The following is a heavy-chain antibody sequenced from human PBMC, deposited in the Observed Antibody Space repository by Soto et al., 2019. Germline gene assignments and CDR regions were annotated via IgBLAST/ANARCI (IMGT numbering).Heavy chain of an antibody. D-gene: IGHD3-9*01. CDR2: IGSSSSYT. V-gene: IGHV3-11*05. Sequence: QVQLVESGGALVKPGGSLRLSCAASGFPFSDYYMSWIRQAPGKGLEWVSSIGSSSSYTNYADSVKGRFTISRDNAKNSLYLQMNSLRAEDTAVYYCAKRRPTGYYNYWGLGTLVTVSA. CDR1: GFPFSDYY. CDR3: AKRRPTGYYNY. J-gene: IGHJ4*02.